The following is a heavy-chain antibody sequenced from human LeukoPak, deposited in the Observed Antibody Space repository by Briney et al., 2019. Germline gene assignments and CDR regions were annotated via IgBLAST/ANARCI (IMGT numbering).Heavy chain of an antibody. CDR1: GFTLSRYA. CDR3: AKDTSIGRYCTNGVCSPFDY. D-gene: IGHD2-8*01. CDR2: ISDSGATT. Sequence: GGSLRLSCAVSGFTLSRYAMSWVRQAPGKGLEWVSAISDSGATTYDADSVHGRFTISRDNSRSTLYLQMNSLRAEDTALYYCAKDTSIGRYCTNGVCSPFDYWGQGTLVTVSS. J-gene: IGHJ4*02. V-gene: IGHV3-23*01.